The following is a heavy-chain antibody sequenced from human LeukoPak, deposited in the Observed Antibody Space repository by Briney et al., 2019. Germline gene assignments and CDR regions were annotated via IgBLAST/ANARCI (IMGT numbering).Heavy chain of an antibody. V-gene: IGHV3-74*01. Sequence: GGSLRLSCAASGFTFGNAWVHWVRQAPGKGLVWVSLINADGSTATYADSVKGRFTISRDNSKNTLYLQMNSLRAEDTAVYYCAKDGPSSGWPENYYYYGMDVWGQGTTVTVSS. D-gene: IGHD6-19*01. CDR1: GFTFGNAW. J-gene: IGHJ6*02. CDR2: INADGSTA. CDR3: AKDGPSSGWPENYYYYGMDV.